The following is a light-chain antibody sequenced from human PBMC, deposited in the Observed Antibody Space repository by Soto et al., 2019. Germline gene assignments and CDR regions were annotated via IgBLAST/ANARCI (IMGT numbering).Light chain of an antibody. CDR1: SSDVGGYNY. Sequence: QSALTQPASVSGSPGQSITISCTGTSSDVGGYNYVSWYQHHAGKATRLMIYASSNRPSGVSHRFSGSRSVTTASLTISGLQAEDEADYYCSSYTSGTTLYVFGTGTKVTVL. CDR2: ASS. CDR3: SSYTSGTTLYV. V-gene: IGLV2-14*01. J-gene: IGLJ1*01.